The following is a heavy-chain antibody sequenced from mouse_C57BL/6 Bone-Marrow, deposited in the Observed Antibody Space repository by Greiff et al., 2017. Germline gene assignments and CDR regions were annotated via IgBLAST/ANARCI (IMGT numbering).Heavy chain of an antibody. CDR2: ISSGGDYI. CDR3: TRDPAVVGMDY. Sequence: EVHLVESGEGLVKPGGSLKLSCAASGFTFSSYAMSWVRQTPEKRLEWVAYISSGGDYIYYADTVKGRFTISRDNARNTLYLQMSSLKSEDTAMYYCTRDPAVVGMDYWGQGTLVTVSS. CDR1: GFTFSSYA. D-gene: IGHD1-1*01. V-gene: IGHV5-9-1*02. J-gene: IGHJ4*01.